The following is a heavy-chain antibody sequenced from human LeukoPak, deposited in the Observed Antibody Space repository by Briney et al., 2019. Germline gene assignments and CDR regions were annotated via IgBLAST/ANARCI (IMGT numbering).Heavy chain of an antibody. D-gene: IGHD6-19*01. CDR3: ARMRGGWYVDY. CDR2: IWYDGNNK. CDR1: GFTFSNYG. V-gene: IGHV3-33*01. Sequence: GGSLRLSCAASGFTFSNYGMHWVRQAPGKGLEWVAVIWYDGNNKYYADSVKGRFTISRDNSKNTLFLQMNSLRDEDTAVYYCARMRGGWYVDYWGQGTLVTVSS. J-gene: IGHJ4*02.